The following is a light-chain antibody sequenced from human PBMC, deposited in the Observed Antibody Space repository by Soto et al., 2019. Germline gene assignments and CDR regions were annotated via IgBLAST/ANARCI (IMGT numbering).Light chain of an antibody. Sequence: QSVLTQPPSVSGAPGQRVTISCTGSSSNVGAGYDVRWYQQLPGKAPKLLIYGNSNRPSGVPDRFSGSKSGTSASLAITGLQAEDEVVYYCRCYDSSLSGLVFGGGTQLTVL. J-gene: IGLJ3*02. CDR1: SSNVGAGYD. V-gene: IGLV1-40*01. CDR2: GNS. CDR3: RCYDSSLSGLV.